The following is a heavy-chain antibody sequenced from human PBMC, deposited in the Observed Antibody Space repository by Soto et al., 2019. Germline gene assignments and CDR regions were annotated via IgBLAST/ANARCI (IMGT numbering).Heavy chain of an antibody. Sequence: ASVKVSCKASGYTFTSYAMHWVRQAPGQRLEWMGWINAGNGNTKYSQKFQGRVTITRDTSASTAYMELSSLRSEDTAVYYCAREMATTWGAFDIWGQGTMVTVSS. D-gene: IGHD5-12*01. J-gene: IGHJ3*02. CDR2: INAGNGNT. V-gene: IGHV1-3*01. CDR1: GYTFTSYA. CDR3: AREMATTWGAFDI.